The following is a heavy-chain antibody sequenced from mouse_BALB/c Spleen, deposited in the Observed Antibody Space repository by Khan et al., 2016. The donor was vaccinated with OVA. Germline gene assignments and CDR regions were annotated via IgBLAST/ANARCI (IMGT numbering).Heavy chain of an antibody. D-gene: IGHD1-2*01. Sequence: QVQLQQPGAELVRPGVSVKLSCKASGYSFTSYWMNWVKQRPGQGLEWIGLINPSDSDIRLNQKFKDKGTLNVDKFSSTAYMQLSSQTSEYSAVYYCARGDTASYWYFDVWGAGTTVTVSS. CDR1: GYSFTSYW. CDR2: INPSDSDI. CDR3: ARGDTASYWYFDV. V-gene: IGHV1-69*02. J-gene: IGHJ1*01.